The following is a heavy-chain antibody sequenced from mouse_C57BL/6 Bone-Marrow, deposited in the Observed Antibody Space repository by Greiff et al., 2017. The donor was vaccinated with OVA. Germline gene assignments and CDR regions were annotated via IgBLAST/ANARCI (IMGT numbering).Heavy chain of an antibody. CDR3: ARESSYDGYPAWFAY. D-gene: IGHD2-3*01. CDR2: IDPSDSYT. J-gene: IGHJ3*01. Sequence: QVQLQQPGAELVRPGTSVKLSCKASGYTFTSYWMHWVKQRPGQGLEWIGVIDPSDSYTNYNQKFKGKATLTVDTSSSTAYMQLSSLTSEDSAVYYCARESSYDGYPAWFAYWGQGTLVTVSA. CDR1: GYTFTSYW. V-gene: IGHV1-59*01.